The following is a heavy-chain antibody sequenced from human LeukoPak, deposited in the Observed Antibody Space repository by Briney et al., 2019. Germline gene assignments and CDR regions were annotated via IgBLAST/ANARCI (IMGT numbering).Heavy chain of an antibody. CDR3: ARGRKHDYGGNPQFDY. CDR2: INHSGST. CDR1: GGSFSGYY. V-gene: IGHV4-34*01. J-gene: IGHJ4*02. Sequence: SETLSLTCAVYGGSFSGYYWSWIRQPPGKRLEWIGEINHSGSTNYNPSLKSRVTISVDTSKNQFSLKLSSVTAADTAVYYCARGRKHDYGGNPQFDYWGQGTLVTVSS. D-gene: IGHD4-23*01.